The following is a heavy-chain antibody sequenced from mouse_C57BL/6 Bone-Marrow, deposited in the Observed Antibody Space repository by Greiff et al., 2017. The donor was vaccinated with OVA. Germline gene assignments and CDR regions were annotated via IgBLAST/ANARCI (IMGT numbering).Heavy chain of an antibody. CDR3: AIREGIYYGSSYVVYWYFDV. J-gene: IGHJ1*03. CDR1: GYTFTSYW. CDR2: IHPSDSDT. Sequence: QVQLQQPGAELVKPGASVKVSCKASGYTFTSYWMHWVKQRPGQGLEWIGRIHPSDSDTNYNQKFKGKATLTVDKSSSTAYMQLSSLTAEDSAVYYCAIREGIYYGSSYVVYWYFDVWGTGTTVTVSS. V-gene: IGHV1-74*01. D-gene: IGHD1-1*01.